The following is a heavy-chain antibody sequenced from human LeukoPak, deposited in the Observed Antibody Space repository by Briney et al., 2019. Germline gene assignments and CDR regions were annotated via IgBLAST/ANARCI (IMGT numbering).Heavy chain of an antibody. CDR1: GFTFSSYA. CDR2: LSGSGANT. V-gene: IGHV3-23*01. J-gene: IGHJ5*02. D-gene: IGHD1-7*01. Sequence: GGSLRLSCAASGFTFSSYAMNWVRQAPGKGLEWVSALSGSGANTYYADSVKGRFTISRDNSKNTLYLQMNSLRAEDTAVYYCAKGILELRAWGQGTLVTVSS. CDR3: AKGILELRA.